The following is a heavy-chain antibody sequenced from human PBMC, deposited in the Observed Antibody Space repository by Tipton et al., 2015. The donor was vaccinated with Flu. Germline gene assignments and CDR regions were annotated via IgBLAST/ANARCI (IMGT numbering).Heavy chain of an antibody. CDR3: ARVDGTRGMDV. J-gene: IGHJ6*02. CDR1: GGSISSYY. Sequence: TLSLTCTVSGGSISSYYWSWIRQPPGKGLEWIGYIYYSGSTNYNPSLKSRVTISVDTSKNQFSLKLSSVAAADTAVYYCARVDGTRGMDVWGQGTTVTVS. CDR2: IYYSGST. D-gene: IGHD5-24*01. V-gene: IGHV4-59*01.